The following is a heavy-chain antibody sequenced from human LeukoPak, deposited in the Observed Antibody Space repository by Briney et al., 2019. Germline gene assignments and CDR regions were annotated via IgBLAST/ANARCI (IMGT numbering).Heavy chain of an antibody. V-gene: IGHV1-18*01. Sequence: ASVKVSCKASGGTFSSYAISWVRQAPGQGLEWMGWISPYNGNTNYAQKFQGRVTVTTDTSTSTAYMELRSLRSDDTALYYCARVMHWDKPMARGRGMDVWGQGTTVTVSS. J-gene: IGHJ6*02. CDR2: ISPYNGNT. CDR1: GGTFSSYA. CDR3: ARVMHWDKPMARGRGMDV. D-gene: IGHD5-18*01.